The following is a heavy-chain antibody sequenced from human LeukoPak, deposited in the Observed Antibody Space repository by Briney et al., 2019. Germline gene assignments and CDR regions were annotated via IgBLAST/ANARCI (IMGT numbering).Heavy chain of an antibody. CDR1: GYTFTGYS. CDR2: INLKSGGT. V-gene: IGHV1-2*02. D-gene: IGHD3-22*01. CDR3: AREDSTGYSSLDY. Sequence: ASVKVSFKASGYTFTGYSIHWVRQAPGQGLEGMGWINLKSGGTNYAQKFQARVTMTRETSLSTAYIELSRLRSDDTAVYYCAREDSTGYSSLDYWGQGTLVTVSS. J-gene: IGHJ4*02.